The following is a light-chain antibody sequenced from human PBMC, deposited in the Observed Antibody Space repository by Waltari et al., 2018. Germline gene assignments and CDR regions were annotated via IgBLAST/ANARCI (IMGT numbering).Light chain of an antibody. J-gene: IGKJ2*01. CDR1: QSVSSS. CDR2: DAS. CDR3: QQYGSLPHT. Sequence: IVLTQSPATLSLSPGERATLSCRASQSVSSSLAWYQQKPGQAPRLLIYDASNRATGIPARFSGSRSGTDFTLTINSLEPEDFAVYYCQQYGSLPHTFGQGTKLEIK. V-gene: IGKV3-11*01.